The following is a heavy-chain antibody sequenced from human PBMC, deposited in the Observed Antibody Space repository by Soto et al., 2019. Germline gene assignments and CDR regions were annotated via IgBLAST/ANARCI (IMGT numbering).Heavy chain of an antibody. CDR1: GGSFSGYY. V-gene: IGHV4-34*01. Sequence: SETLSLTCAVYGGSFSGYYWSWIRQPPGKGLEWIGEINHSGSTNYNPSLKSRVTISVDTSKNQFSLKLSSVTAADTAVYYCARDRGAMIVVVPGYYYGMDVWGQGTTVTVSS. CDR3: ARDRGAMIVVVPGYYYGMDV. J-gene: IGHJ6*02. D-gene: IGHD3-22*01. CDR2: INHSGST.